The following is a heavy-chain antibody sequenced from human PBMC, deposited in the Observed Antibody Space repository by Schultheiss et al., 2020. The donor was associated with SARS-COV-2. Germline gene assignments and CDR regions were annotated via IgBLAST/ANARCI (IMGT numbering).Heavy chain of an antibody. CDR1: GGSISSYY. J-gene: IGHJ4*02. Sequence: GSLRLSCTVSGGSISSYYWSWIRQPPGKGLEWIGYIYYSGSTNYNPSLKSRVTISVDTSKNQFSLKLSSVTAADTAVYYCAGATHGDYYFDYWGQGTLVTVSS. V-gene: IGHV4-59*01. CDR3: AGATHGDYYFDY. CDR2: IYYSGST. D-gene: IGHD4-17*01.